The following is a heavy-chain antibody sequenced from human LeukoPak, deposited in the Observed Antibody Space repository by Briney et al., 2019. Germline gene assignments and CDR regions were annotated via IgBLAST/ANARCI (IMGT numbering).Heavy chain of an antibody. V-gene: IGHV4-34*01. J-gene: IGHJ5*02. Sequence: SETLSLTCGVSGEFFSGYFWSWIRQPPGKGLEWIGDINHSGTTKYNPSLKSRVTLSIDTSKNQFSLRVNSVTAADTAVYYCARTFLGYCSGGSCYSRWFDPWGQGTLVTVSS. CDR3: ARTFLGYCSGGSCYSRWFDP. CDR1: GEFFSGYF. D-gene: IGHD2-15*01. CDR2: INHSGTT.